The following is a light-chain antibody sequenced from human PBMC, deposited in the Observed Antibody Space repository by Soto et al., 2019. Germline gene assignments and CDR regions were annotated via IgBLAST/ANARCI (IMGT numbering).Light chain of an antibody. CDR1: QSISTW. CDR3: QQYDTNSQT. V-gene: IGKV1-5*03. CDR2: RAT. J-gene: IGKJ2*01. Sequence: DIQMTQSPSTLSASVGDRVTITCRASQSISTWLAWHQQKPGKAPKLLIYRATRLENGVPSRFSGSGSGTEFTLTISCLQPDDFATYYCQQYDTNSQTFGQGTKLEIK.